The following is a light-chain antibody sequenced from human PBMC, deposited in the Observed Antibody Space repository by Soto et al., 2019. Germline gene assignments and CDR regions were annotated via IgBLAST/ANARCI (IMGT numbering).Light chain of an antibody. CDR3: TSYTTTNTLA. V-gene: IGLV2-14*01. J-gene: IGLJ2*01. CDR2: DVY. Sequence: QSALTQPASVSGSPGQSITISCTGTRSDIGAYNYVSWFQQNPGKAPKCMIYDVYSRPSGVSHRCSGSKSANTASLTISGLQAEDEAVYYCTSYTTTNTLALGGGTKLTV. CDR1: RSDIGAYNY.